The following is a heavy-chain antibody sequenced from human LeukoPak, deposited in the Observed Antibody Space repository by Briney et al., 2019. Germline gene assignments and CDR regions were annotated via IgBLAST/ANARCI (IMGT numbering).Heavy chain of an antibody. V-gene: IGHV3-7*01. D-gene: IGHD2-15*01. CDR1: RFTFSSYG. Sequence: PGGSLRLSCAASRFTFSSYGIHWVRQAPGKGLEWVANIKQDGSEKYYVDSAKGRFTISRDNAKNSLYLQMNSLRAEDTAVYSCARGADGVSSNSRGWFDPWGQGTLVTVSS. CDR3: ARGADGVSSNSRGWFDP. J-gene: IGHJ5*02. CDR2: IKQDGSEK.